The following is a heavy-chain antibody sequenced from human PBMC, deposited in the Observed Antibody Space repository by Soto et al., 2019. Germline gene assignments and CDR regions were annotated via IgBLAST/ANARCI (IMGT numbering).Heavy chain of an antibody. V-gene: IGHV4-4*07. CDR2: FYPSGKT. D-gene: IGHD3-16*01. CDR1: GGSISSYY. Sequence: NPSETLSLTCTVSGGSISSYYWCWTRQPAGKGLEWTGRFYPSGKTNYNPSLQSRLTTSADTSRNQFSLNLTSVTAADTAVYYCARCGLDYGMDVWGQGTTVTVSS. J-gene: IGHJ6*02. CDR3: ARCGLDYGMDV.